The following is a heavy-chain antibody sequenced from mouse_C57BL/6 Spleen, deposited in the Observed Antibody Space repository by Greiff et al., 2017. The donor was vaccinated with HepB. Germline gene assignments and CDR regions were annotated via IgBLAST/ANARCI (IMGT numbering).Heavy chain of an antibody. J-gene: IGHJ3*01. Sequence: EVQLQQSGTVLARPGASVKMSCKTSGYTFTSYWMHWVKQRPGPGLEWIGAIYPGNSDTSYNQKFKGKAKLTAVTSASTAYMELSSLTNEDSAVYYCTRVIYDGYYEGWFAYWGQGTLVTVSA. CDR1: GYTFTSYW. D-gene: IGHD2-3*01. CDR2: IYPGNSDT. V-gene: IGHV1-5*01. CDR3: TRVIYDGYYEGWFAY.